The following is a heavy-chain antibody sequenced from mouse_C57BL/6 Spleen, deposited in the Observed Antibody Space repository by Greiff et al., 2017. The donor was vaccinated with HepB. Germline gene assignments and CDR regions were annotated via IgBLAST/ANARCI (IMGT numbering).Heavy chain of an antibody. Sequence: VHVKQSGAELVRPGSSVKMSCKTSGYTFTSYGINWVKQRPGQGLEWIGYIYIGNGYTEYNEKFKGKATLTSDTSSSTAYMQLSSLTSEDSAIYFGARDHYGSSPYYAMDYWGQGTSVTVSS. CDR1: GYTFTSYG. CDR3: ARDHYGSSPYYAMDY. CDR2: IYIGNGYT. J-gene: IGHJ4*01. D-gene: IGHD1-1*01. V-gene: IGHV1-58*01.